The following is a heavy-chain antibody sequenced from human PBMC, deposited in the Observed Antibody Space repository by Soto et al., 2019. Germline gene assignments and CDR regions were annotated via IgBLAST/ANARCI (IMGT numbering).Heavy chain of an antibody. V-gene: IGHV3-11*05. CDR1: GFTFRDSY. CDR2: ISGSSSDT. D-gene: IGHD3-10*01. Sequence: QVQLVESGGGLVKPGGSLRLSCAASGFTFRDSYMSWIRQAPGKGLECLSYISGSSSDTNYADSVKGRFTVSRDNAKNSLYLQMDSLRVEDTAVYYCARSARVFESWGQGTLVTVSS. CDR3: ARSARVFES. J-gene: IGHJ4*02.